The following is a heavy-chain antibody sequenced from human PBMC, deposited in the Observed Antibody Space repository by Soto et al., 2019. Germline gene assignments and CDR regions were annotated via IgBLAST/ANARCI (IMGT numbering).Heavy chain of an antibody. Sequence: QVQLVQSGAEVKKPGSSVKVSCKASGGTFSSYAISWVRQAPGQGLEWMGGIIPIFGTANYAQKFQGRVTSTADESTRTAYMELSSLRSEDTAVYYCASLSRGEYQLLVEDYWGQGTLVTVSS. CDR1: GGTFSSYA. V-gene: IGHV1-69*01. CDR3: ASLSRGEYQLLVEDY. J-gene: IGHJ4*02. D-gene: IGHD2-2*01. CDR2: IIPIFGTA.